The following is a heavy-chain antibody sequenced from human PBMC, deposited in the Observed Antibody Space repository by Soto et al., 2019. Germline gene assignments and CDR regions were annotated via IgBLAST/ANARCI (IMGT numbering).Heavy chain of an antibody. V-gene: IGHV4-34*01. Sequence: SETLSLTCAVYGGSFSGYYWSWIRQPPGKGLEWIGEINHSGSTNYNPSLKSRVTISVDTSKNQFSLKLSSVTAADTAVYYCARAYSYRHNWFDPWGQGTLVTVSS. CDR2: INHSGST. J-gene: IGHJ5*02. CDR1: GGSFSGYY. D-gene: IGHD5-18*01. CDR3: ARAYSYRHNWFDP.